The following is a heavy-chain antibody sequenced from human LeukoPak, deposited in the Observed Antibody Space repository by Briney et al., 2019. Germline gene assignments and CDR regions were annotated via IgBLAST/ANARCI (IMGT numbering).Heavy chain of an antibody. Sequence: GGSLRLSCAASGFTLNNYGMHWVRQAPGKGLEWVAAISYDGSDKYYADSVRGRFTISRDSSKNTLYLQMNSLRAEDTAVYYCAREGYCTNGVCYTAWNYWGQGTLVTVSS. V-gene: IGHV3-33*05. J-gene: IGHJ4*02. CDR3: AREGYCTNGVCYTAWNY. D-gene: IGHD2-8*01. CDR2: ISYDGSDK. CDR1: GFTLNNYG.